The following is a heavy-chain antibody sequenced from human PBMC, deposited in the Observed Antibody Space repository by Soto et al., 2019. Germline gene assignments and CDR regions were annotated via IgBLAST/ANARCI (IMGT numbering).Heavy chain of an antibody. J-gene: IGHJ6*02. CDR3: AKTVVPAAIHYYYYYGMDV. Sequence: GSLRLSCAASGFTFSSYGMHWVRQAPGKGLEWVAVISYDGSNKYYADSVKGRFTISRDNSKNTLYLQMNSLRAEDTAVYYCAKTVVPAAIHYYYYYGMDVWGQGTTVTVSS. CDR2: ISYDGSNK. CDR1: GFTFSSYG. D-gene: IGHD2-2*02. V-gene: IGHV3-30*18.